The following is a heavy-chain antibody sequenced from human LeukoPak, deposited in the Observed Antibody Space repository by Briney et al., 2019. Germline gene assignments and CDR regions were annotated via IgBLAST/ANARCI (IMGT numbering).Heavy chain of an antibody. CDR3: ARGPVYYGPGGY. D-gene: IGHD3-10*01. CDR1: GYTFTSYG. J-gene: IGHJ4*02. Sequence: ASVKVSCKASGYTFTSYGISWVRQAPGQGLEWMGWISVYNGNTNYAQKVQGRVTMTRNTSISTAYMELSSLRSEDTAVYYCARGPVYYGPGGYWGQGTLVTVSS. CDR2: ISVYNGNT. V-gene: IGHV1-18*01.